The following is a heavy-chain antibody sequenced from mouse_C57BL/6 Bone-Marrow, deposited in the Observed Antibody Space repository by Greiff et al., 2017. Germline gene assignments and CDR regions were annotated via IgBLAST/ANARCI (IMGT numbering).Heavy chain of an antibody. CDR1: GYAFSSSW. D-gene: IGHD2-2*01. CDR3: AKAMVTKD. CDR2: IYPGDGDT. Sequence: VQLQESGPELVKPGASVKISCKASGYAFSSSWMNWVKQRPGKGLEWIGRIYPGDGDTNYNGKFKGKATLTADKSSSPAYMQLSSLTSEDSAVYFCAKAMVTKDWGQGTLVTVSA. J-gene: IGHJ3*01. V-gene: IGHV1-82*01.